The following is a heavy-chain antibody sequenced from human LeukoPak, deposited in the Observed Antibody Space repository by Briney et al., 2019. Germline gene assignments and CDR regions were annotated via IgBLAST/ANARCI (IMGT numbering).Heavy chain of an antibody. Sequence: PGRSLRLSCAASGFTFDHYAMHGVRQAPGKGLEWVSGISWNSGSIGYADSVKGRFTISRDNAKNSLYLQMNSLRAEDTALYYCAKSPGADYYDSSGYSRNWFDPWGQGTLVTVSS. CDR2: ISWNSGSI. CDR1: GFTFDHYA. V-gene: IGHV3-9*01. CDR3: AKSPGADYYDSSGYSRNWFDP. D-gene: IGHD3-22*01. J-gene: IGHJ5*02.